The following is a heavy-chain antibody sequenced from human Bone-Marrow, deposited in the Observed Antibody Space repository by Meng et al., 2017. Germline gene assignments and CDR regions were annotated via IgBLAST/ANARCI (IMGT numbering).Heavy chain of an antibody. CDR2: MKSNVDGGTV. CDR3: SGHVDY. J-gene: IGHJ4*01. CDR1: GFTFSNAW. Sequence: EVQVVDSGGGFVKPGGSLRLSCAASGFTFSNAWMTWVRQAPGKGLGWIGRMKSNVDGGTVDYAAAVKGRFFISRDDSEITFYLQMNSLKTEDTAVYYCSGHVDYWGHGTLVTVSS. V-gene: IGHV3-15*01.